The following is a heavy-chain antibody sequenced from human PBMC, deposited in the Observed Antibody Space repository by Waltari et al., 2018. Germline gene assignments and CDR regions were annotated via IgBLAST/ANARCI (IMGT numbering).Heavy chain of an antibody. CDR3: AMEGKTYYSQQPYYFDY. CDR2: DSPMFGAA. Sequence: QVQLVQSGAEVKKPGSSVKVSCKASGGTFSSNAISWVRQGPGQGLEWRGGDSPMFGAADNAQNFQGRVTITAEESTSTAYMELSSLRSEDTAVYYCAMEGKTYYSQQPYYFDYWGQGTLVTVSS. J-gene: IGHJ4*02. CDR1: GGTFSSNA. V-gene: IGHV1-69*01. D-gene: IGHD3-10*01.